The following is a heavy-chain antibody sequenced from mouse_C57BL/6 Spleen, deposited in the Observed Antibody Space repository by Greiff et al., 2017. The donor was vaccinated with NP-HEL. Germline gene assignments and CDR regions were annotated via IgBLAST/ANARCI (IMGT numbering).Heavy chain of an antibody. V-gene: IGHV5-4*01. J-gene: IGHJ4*01. D-gene: IGHD2-4*01. CDR1: GFTFSSYA. CDR3: ARDLYYDYDEGGDYYAMDY. Sequence: EVKLMESGGGLVKPGGSLKLSCAASGFTFSSYAMSWVRQTPDKRLEWVATISDGGSYTYYPDNVKGRFTISRDNAKNNLYLQMSHLKSEDTAMYYCARDLYYDYDEGGDYYAMDYWGQGTSVTVSS. CDR2: ISDGGSYT.